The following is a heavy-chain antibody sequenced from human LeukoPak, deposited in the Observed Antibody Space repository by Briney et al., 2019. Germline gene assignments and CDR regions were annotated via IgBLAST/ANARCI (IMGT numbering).Heavy chain of an antibody. Sequence: SETLSLTCTVSGGSISSYYWSWIRQPAGKGLEWIGRIYTSGSTNYNPSLKSRVTMSVDTSKNQFSLKLSSVTAADTAVYYCARDLTSVGVVGATTKVYYYYYMDVWGKGTTVTVSS. CDR1: GGSISSYY. CDR3: ARDLTSVGVVGATTKVYYYYYMDV. CDR2: IYTSGST. J-gene: IGHJ6*03. V-gene: IGHV4-4*07. D-gene: IGHD1-26*01.